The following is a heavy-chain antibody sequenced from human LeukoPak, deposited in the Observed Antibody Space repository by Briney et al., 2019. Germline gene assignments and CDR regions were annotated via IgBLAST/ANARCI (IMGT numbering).Heavy chain of an antibody. CDR3: ARERDDSSGYLSRDAFDI. D-gene: IGHD3-22*01. V-gene: IGHV4-61*02. CDR2: IYISGST. J-gene: IGHJ3*02. Sequence: SETLSLTCTVSGGSISSGSYYWSWIRQPAGKGLEWIGRIYISGSTYYNPSLKSRVTISVDTSTNQFSLKLSSVTAADTAVYYCARERDDSSGYLSRDAFDIWGQGTMVTVSS. CDR1: GGSISSGSYY.